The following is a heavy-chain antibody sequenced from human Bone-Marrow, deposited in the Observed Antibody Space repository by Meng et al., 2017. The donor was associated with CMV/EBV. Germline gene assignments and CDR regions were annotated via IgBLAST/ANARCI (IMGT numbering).Heavy chain of an antibody. D-gene: IGHD6-19*01. CDR2: ISSSSSYI. Sequence: GGSLRLSCAASGFTFSSYSMNWVRQAPGKGLEWVSSISSSSSYIYYADSVKGRFTISRDNAKNSLYLQMNSLRAEDTAVYYCARGPAVAGTRYFQHWGQGTLVTFSS. CDR3: ARGPAVAGTRYFQH. J-gene: IGHJ1*01. CDR1: GFTFSSYS. V-gene: IGHV3-21*01.